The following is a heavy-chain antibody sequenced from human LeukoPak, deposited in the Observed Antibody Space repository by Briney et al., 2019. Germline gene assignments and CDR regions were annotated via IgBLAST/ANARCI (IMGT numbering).Heavy chain of an antibody. CDR1: GGTFSSYA. J-gene: IGHJ4*02. CDR2: IIPIFGTA. V-gene: IGHV1-69*05. Sequence: SVKVSCKASGGTFSSYAISWVRQAPGQGLEWMGGIIPIFGTANYAQKFQGRVTITTDESTSTAYMELSSLRSEDTAVYYCARSDSGYDFYFDYWGQGTLVTVSS. D-gene: IGHD5-12*01. CDR3: ARSDSGYDFYFDY.